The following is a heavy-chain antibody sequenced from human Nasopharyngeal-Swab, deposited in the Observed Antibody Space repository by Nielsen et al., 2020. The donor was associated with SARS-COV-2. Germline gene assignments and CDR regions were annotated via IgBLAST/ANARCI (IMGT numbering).Heavy chain of an antibody. V-gene: IGHV3-23*01. CDR2: ISGSDGST. CDR1: GFTFNYYA. Sequence: GESLKISWAASGFTFNYYAMTWVRQTPGKGLEWVSAISGSDGSTHYADSVKGRFTISRGNSKDTVYLQMNNLRADDTAIYYCAKAPGAAAGTVFDSWGQGTLVTVSS. D-gene: IGHD6-13*01. CDR3: AKAPGAAAGTVFDS. J-gene: IGHJ4*02.